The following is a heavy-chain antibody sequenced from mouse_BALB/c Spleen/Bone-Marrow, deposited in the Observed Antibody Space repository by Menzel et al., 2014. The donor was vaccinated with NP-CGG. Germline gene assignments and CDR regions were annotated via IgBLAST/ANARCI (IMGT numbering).Heavy chain of an antibody. CDR1: GYSITSDYY. D-gene: IGHD1-1*01. J-gene: IGHJ1*01. CDR2: IRYDGSN. CDR3: ARLRGSNYGYFDV. Sequence: EVKLVESGPGLVKPSQSLSLTCSVTGYSITSDYYRNWIRQFPGNKLEWMAYIRYDGSNNYNPSLKNRISITRDTSKNQFFLKLNSVTSEDTATYYCARLRGSNYGYFDVWGAGTTVTVSS. V-gene: IGHV3-6*02.